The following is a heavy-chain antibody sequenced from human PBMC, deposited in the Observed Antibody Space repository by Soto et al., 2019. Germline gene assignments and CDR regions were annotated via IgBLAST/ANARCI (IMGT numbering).Heavy chain of an antibody. CDR1: GGSISSGGYY. V-gene: IGHV4-31*03. J-gene: IGHJ1*01. D-gene: IGHD4-17*01. Sequence: QVQLQESGPGLVKPSQTLSLTCTVSGGSISSGGYYWSWIRQHPGKGLEWIGYIYYSGSTYYNPSLRSRVTISVDTSKNQFSLKLSSVTAADTAVYYCARAVTRPTQYFPHWGQGTLVTVSS. CDR2: IYYSGST. CDR3: ARAVTRPTQYFPH.